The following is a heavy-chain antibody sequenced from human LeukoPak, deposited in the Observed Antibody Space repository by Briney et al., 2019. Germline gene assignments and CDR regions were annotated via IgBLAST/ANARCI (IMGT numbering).Heavy chain of an antibody. V-gene: IGHV3-74*03. CDR3: ARANYYGSGSYFDP. CDR2: INSDGRRT. CDR1: GFTFSSYW. Sequence: GGSLRLSCAASGFTFSSYWMGWVRHVPGKGRVWVSRINSDGRRTMYADSGKGRFTISRDNAKNTLYLQMNSLRAEDTAVYYCARANYYGSGSYFDPWGQGTLVTVSS. J-gene: IGHJ5*02. D-gene: IGHD3-10*01.